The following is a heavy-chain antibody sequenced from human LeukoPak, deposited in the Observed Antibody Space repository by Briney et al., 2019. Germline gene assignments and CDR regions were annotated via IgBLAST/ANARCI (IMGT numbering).Heavy chain of an antibody. CDR1: GFTFSDYY. CDR2: ISSSSSYT. CDR3: ARRRGYSCYERFDY. J-gene: IGHJ4*02. V-gene: IGHV3-11*03. Sequence: PGGSLRLSCAAPGFTFSDYYMSWIRQAPGKGLEWVSYISSSSSYTNYADSVKGRFTISRDNAKNSLYLQMNSLRAEDTAVYYCARRRGYSCYERFDYWGQGTLVTVSS. D-gene: IGHD5-12*01.